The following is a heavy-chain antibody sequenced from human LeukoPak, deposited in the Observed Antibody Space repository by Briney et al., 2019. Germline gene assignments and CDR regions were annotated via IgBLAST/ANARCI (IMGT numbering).Heavy chain of an antibody. D-gene: IGHD2/OR15-2a*01. V-gene: IGHV3-7*01. CDR1: GFTFGDQW. J-gene: IGHJ4*02. Sequence: PGGSLRLSCAASGFTFGDQWMNWVRQAPGQGLEWVACIKHDGSEKYYVDSVEGRFTISRDNAKSSMSLQMNSVRVEDTAVYCCSYSNKLNYWGPGTLVTVSS. CDR2: IKHDGSEK. CDR3: SYSNKLNY.